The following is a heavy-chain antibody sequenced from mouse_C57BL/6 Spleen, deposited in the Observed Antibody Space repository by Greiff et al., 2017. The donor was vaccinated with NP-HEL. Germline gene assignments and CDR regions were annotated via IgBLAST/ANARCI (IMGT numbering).Heavy chain of an antibody. D-gene: IGHD1-1*01. V-gene: IGHV1-81*01. J-gene: IGHJ2*01. Sequence: VQLQQSGAELARPGASVKLSCKASGYTFASYGISWVKQRTGQGLEWIGEIYPRSGNTYYNEKFKGKATLTADKSSSTAYMELRSLTSEDSAVYFCARSTTVVAGELYSFDYWGQGTTLTVSS. CDR3: ARSTTVVAGELYSFDY. CDR1: GYTFASYG. CDR2: IYPRSGNT.